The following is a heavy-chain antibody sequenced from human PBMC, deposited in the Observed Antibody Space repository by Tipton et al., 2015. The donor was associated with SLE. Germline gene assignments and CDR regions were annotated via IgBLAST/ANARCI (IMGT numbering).Heavy chain of an antibody. CDR2: ISYSGST. CDR1: GDSITSDY. Sequence: TLSLTCSVSGDSITSDYWTWIRQPPGKGLEWIGYISYSGSTNYNPSVRSRVSISLDTSKNQFSLKVKSVTTADTAVYFCARGVKTADYWGQGTLVTVSS. D-gene: IGHD2-21*02. CDR3: ARGVKTADY. J-gene: IGHJ4*02. V-gene: IGHV4-59*01.